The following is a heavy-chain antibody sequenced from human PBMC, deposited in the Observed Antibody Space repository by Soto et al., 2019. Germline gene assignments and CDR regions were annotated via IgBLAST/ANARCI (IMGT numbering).Heavy chain of an antibody. Sequence: GASVKVSCKVSGYTLTELSMHWVRQAPGKGLEWMGGFDPEDGETIYAQKFQGRVTMTEDTSTDTAYMELSSLRSEDTAVYYCATEGRGWQQLGRNLDYWGQGTLVTVSS. D-gene: IGHD6-13*01. CDR1: GYTLTELS. CDR2: FDPEDGET. V-gene: IGHV1-24*01. CDR3: ATEGRGWQQLGRNLDY. J-gene: IGHJ4*02.